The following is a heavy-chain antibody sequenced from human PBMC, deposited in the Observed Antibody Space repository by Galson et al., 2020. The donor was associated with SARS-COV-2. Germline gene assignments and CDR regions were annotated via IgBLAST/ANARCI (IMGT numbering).Heavy chain of an antibody. CDR3: AKALRVVRTTTWGSFDY. J-gene: IGHJ4*02. D-gene: IGHD1-26*01. CDR2: ISWNSGDI. CDR1: GFTFDDYA. Sequence: SPKISCAASGFTFDDYAMHWVRQAPGKGLEWVSGISWNSGDIGYADSVKGRFTISRDNAKNSLYLQMNSLRAEDTAVYYCAKALRVVRTTTWGSFDYWGRGTLVTVSS. V-gene: IGHV3-9*01.